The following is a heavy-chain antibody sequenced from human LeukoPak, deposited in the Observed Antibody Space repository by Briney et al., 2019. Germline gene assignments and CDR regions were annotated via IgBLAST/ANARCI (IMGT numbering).Heavy chain of an antibody. CDR2: ISYDGSNK. CDR3: AKGRWEPFDY. V-gene: IGHV3-30*18. CDR1: GFTFSSYG. Sequence: GGSLRLSCAASGFTFSSYGMHWVRQAPGKGLEWVAVISYDGSNKYYADSVKGRFTISRDNSKNTLYLQMNSLRAEDTAVYYCAKGRWEPFDYWGQGTLVTVSS. J-gene: IGHJ4*02. D-gene: IGHD1-26*01.